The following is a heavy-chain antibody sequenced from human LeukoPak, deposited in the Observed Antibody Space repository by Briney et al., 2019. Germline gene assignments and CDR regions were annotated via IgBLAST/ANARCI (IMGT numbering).Heavy chain of an antibody. Sequence: PGGSLRLSCAASGFTFSSHSMNWVRQAPGKGLEWVSSISGSSSYIYYADSVKGRFTISRDNAKNSLYLQMNSLRTEDKAVYYCARVTGDGSGSEDYYYMDVWGKGTTVTGSS. CDR3: ARVTGDGSGSEDYYYMDV. CDR2: ISGSSSYI. V-gene: IGHV3-21*01. D-gene: IGHD3-10*01. CDR1: GFTFSSHS. J-gene: IGHJ6*03.